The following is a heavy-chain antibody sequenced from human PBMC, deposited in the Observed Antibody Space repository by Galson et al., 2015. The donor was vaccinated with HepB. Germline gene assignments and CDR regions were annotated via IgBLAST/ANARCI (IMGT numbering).Heavy chain of an antibody. J-gene: IGHJ4*02. CDR1: GFTFISYS. D-gene: IGHD5-18*01. V-gene: IGHV3-30-3*01. CDR2: ILYDGSNK. CDR3: ARDRPQWIHLWSTFDS. Sequence: SLRLSCAASGFTFISYSMHWVRQAPGKGLEWVAVILYDGSNKYYADSVKGRFTISRDNSKNTLYLQMNGLRTEDTAVYYCARDRPQWIHLWSTFDSWGQGTLVTVSS.